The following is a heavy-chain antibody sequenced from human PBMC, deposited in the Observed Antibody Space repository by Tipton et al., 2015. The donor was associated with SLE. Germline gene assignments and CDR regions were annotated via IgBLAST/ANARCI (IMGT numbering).Heavy chain of an antibody. CDR1: GFIFGDYA. D-gene: IGHD2-15*01. Sequence: GSLRLSCTGSGFIFGDYALSWVRQAPGKGLEWVSSISSGSNYISYADSVKGRFTISRDDAKNSVYLQMNSLRAEDTAVYYCVRGASIGYYYFDYWGLGTLVTVSS. CDR2: ISSGSNYI. CDR3: VRGASIGYYYFDY. V-gene: IGHV3-21*01. J-gene: IGHJ4*02.